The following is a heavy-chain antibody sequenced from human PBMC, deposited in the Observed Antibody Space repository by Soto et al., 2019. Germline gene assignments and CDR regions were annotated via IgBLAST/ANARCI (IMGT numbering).Heavy chain of an antibody. CDR3: AREVIQAADSDGFDI. CDR1: GGSISSGNYF. J-gene: IGHJ3*02. V-gene: IGHV4-30-4*01. CDR2: IYYTGSA. D-gene: IGHD6-13*01. Sequence: NPSETLSLTCTVSGGSISSGNYFWSWIRQPPGKGLEWIGYIYYTGSAYYNPSLKSRVTISVDTSKNQFSLHLSSVTAPDTAVYYCAREVIQAADSDGFDIWGQGTMVTVSS.